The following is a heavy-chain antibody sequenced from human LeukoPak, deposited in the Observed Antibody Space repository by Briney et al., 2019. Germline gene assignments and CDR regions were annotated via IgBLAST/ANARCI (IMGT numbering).Heavy chain of an antibody. J-gene: IGHJ4*02. CDR3: AKTINWNWGDYFDY. CDR2: IRYDGSNK. CDR1: GFTFRSHG. D-gene: IGHD1-7*01. Sequence: GGSLRLSCAASGFTFRSHGMHWVRQAPGKGLEWVAFIRYDGSNKYYADSVKGRFTISRDNSKNTLYLQMNSLRAEDTAVYYCAKTINWNWGDYFDYWGQGTLVTVSS. V-gene: IGHV3-30*02.